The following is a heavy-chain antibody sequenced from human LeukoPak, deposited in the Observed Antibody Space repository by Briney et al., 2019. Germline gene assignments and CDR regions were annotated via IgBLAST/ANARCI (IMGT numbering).Heavy chain of an antibody. D-gene: IGHD3-10*01. V-gene: IGHV4-39*07. CDR2: IYYSGST. J-gene: IGHJ4*02. CDR1: GGSISSSSYY. CDR3: ARGRNPWFGELFRSSGVYFDY. Sequence: SETLSLTCTVSGGSISSSSYYWGWIRQPPGKGLEWIGSIYYSGSTYYNPSLKSRVTISVDTSKNQFSLKLSSVTAVDTAVYYCARGRNPWFGELFRSSGVYFDYWGQGTLVTVSS.